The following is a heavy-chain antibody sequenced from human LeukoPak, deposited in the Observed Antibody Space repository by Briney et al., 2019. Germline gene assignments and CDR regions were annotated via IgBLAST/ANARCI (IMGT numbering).Heavy chain of an antibody. CDR3: SAVVVRGVITLDY. CDR1: GYTFTSYY. CDR2: INPSGGST. V-gene: IGHV1-46*01. D-gene: IGHD3-10*01. J-gene: IGHJ4*02. Sequence: ASVKVSCKASGYTFTSYYMHWVRQAPGQGLEWMGIINPSGGSTSYVQKFQGRVTMTRDTSTSTVYMELSSLRSEDTAVYYCSAVVVRGVITLDYWGQGTLVTVSS.